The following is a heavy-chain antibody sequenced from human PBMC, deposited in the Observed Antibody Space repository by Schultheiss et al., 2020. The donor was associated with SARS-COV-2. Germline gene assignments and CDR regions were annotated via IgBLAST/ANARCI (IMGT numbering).Heavy chain of an antibody. J-gene: IGHJ4*02. V-gene: IGHV1-2*02. CDR2: INPNSGGT. D-gene: IGHD3-22*01. Sequence: ASVKVSCTASGYMFKAYGFSWVRQAPGQGLEWMGWINPNSGGTNYAQKFQGRVTMTRDTSISTAYMELSRLRSDDTAVYYCARPDSSGYYSYYFDYWGQGTLVTVSS. CDR1: GYMFKAYG. CDR3: ARPDSSGYYSYYFDY.